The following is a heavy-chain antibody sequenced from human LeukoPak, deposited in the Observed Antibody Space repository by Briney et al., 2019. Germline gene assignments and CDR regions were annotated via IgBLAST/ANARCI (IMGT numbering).Heavy chain of an antibody. V-gene: IGHV3-49*04. CDR1: GLTFGDYG. J-gene: IGHJ4*02. D-gene: IGHD3-10*01. CDR3: TGSFGELSFFAH. Sequence: GGSLRLSCIASGLTFGDYGMSRVRQAPGKGLEWVGFIRSKAYGGTTEYAASVKGRFAISRDDSKSIAYLQVNSLKTEDTAVYYCTGSFGELSFFAHWGQGTLVTVSS. CDR2: IRSKAYGGTT.